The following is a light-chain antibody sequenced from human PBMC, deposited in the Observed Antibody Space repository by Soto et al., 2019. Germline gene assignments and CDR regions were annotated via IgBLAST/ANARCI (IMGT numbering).Light chain of an antibody. CDR1: QRVSSNY. CDR2: GAS. CDR3: QQYGNSRA. J-gene: IGKJ1*01. V-gene: IGKV3-20*01. Sequence: ENVLTQSPGTLSLSPGERATLSCRASQRVSSNYLAWYQLKPGQAPRLLIYGASSRATGIPDRFSGSGSGTDFTLTISRLEPEDFAVYYCQQYGNSRAFGQGTKVDIK.